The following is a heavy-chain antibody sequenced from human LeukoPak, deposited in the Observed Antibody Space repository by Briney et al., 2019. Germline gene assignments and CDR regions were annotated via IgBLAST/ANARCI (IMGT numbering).Heavy chain of an antibody. CDR2: TSYDGSNK. CDR3: AKEGLRSGFDY. CDR1: GFTFSSYG. V-gene: IGHV3-30*18. Sequence: GGSLRLSCAASGFTFSSYGMHWVRQAPGKGLEWVAVTSYDGSNKYYADSVKGRFTISRDNSKNTLYLQMNSLRAEDTAVYYCAKEGLRSGFDYWGQGTLVTVSS. D-gene: IGHD4-17*01. J-gene: IGHJ4*02.